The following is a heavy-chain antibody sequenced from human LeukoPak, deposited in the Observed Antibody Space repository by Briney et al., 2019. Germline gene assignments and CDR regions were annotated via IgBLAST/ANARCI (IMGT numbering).Heavy chain of an antibody. J-gene: IGHJ4*02. CDR2: IKEDGSEK. CDR3: VKVAKYYYGSETYYFFEH. V-gene: IGHV3-7*01. Sequence: GGSLRLSCAASGFMFSSYWMSWVRQAPGKGLEWVADIKEDGSEKSYVDSVKGRFTISRDNAKNSLDLQMNSLRVEDTGIYYCVKVAKYYYGSETYYFFEHWGQGTPVTASS. CDR1: GFMFSSYW. D-gene: IGHD3-10*01.